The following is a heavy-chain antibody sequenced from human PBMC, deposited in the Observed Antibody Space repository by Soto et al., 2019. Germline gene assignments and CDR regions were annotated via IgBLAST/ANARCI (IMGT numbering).Heavy chain of an antibody. V-gene: IGHV1-2*02. D-gene: IGHD6-19*01. CDR1: GYAFSDYL. CDR3: EREFGNGWSLDF. Sequence: VPLVQYGAEVKEPGSSVHVSCKASGYAFSDYLIHWVRQAPGPGLEWVGWINPHTGVTKSAQMLRGRVTMTRDTSTGTVYMELTRLTSDDAAVYYCEREFGNGWSLDFWGQGTLVTVSS. J-gene: IGHJ4*02. CDR2: INPHTGVT.